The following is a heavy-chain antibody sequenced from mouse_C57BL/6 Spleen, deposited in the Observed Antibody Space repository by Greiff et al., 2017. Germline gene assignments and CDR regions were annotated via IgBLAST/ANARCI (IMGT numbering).Heavy chain of an antibody. D-gene: IGHD5-1*01. CDR1: GFTFSSYA. J-gene: IGHJ4*01. CDR2: ISSGGDYI. V-gene: IGHV5-9-1*02. Sequence: DVMLVESGEGLVKPGGSLKLSCAASGFTFSSYAMSWVRQTPEKRLEWVAYISSGGDYIYYADTVKGRFTISRDNARNTLYLQMSSLKSEDTAMYYCTRDHLPFYAMDYWGQGTSVTVSS. CDR3: TRDHLPFYAMDY.